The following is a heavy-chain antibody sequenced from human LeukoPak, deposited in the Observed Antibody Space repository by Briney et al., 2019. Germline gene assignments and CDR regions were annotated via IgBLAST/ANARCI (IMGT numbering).Heavy chain of an antibody. D-gene: IGHD5-24*01. V-gene: IGHV1-2*02. CDR1: GYTFNGYY. J-gene: IGHJ4*02. CDR3: ARDPPVVEIATWISDY. CDR2: INPNSGGT. Sequence: ASVKVSCKASGYTFNGYYMHWVRQAPGHGLEWMGRINPNSGGTDYAQKFQGRVTMTSDTSISTAYMELSSLRSDDTAVYYCARDPPVVEIATWISDYWGQGTLVTVSS.